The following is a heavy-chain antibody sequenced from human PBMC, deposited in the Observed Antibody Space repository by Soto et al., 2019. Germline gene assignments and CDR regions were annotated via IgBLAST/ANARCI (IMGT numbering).Heavy chain of an antibody. CDR3: ARKDKSGYFNWFDP. CDR1: GYRFTSYW. Sequence: GESLKISCRTSGYRFTSYWIAWVRQMPGKGLEWMGIIFPSDSDTKYSPSFQGQVTISADRSTSTVFLQWASLKASDTAVYFCARKDKSGYFNWFDPWGQGTLVTVSS. V-gene: IGHV5-51*01. D-gene: IGHD3-22*01. CDR2: IFPSDSDT. J-gene: IGHJ5*02.